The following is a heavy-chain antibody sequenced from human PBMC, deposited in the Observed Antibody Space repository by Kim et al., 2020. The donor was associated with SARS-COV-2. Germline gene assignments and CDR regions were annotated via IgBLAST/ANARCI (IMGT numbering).Heavy chain of an antibody. CDR1: GFTFSRYS. V-gene: IGHV3-23*03. D-gene: IGHD2-21*01. CDR3: AKRNVEGLADRAFLIDR. Sequence: GGSLRLSCVASGFTFSRYSFSWVRQAPGKGLEWVAVIGNGEILTDYADSVKGRFIISRDDSKNTLFLQMSSLRAEDTAFYYCAKRNVEGLADRAFLIDRWGQGTRVTVSS. J-gene: IGHJ5*02. CDR2: IGNGEILT.